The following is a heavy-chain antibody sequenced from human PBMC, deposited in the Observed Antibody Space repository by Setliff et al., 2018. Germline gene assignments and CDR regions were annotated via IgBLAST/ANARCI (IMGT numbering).Heavy chain of an antibody. CDR2: IYHTGST. J-gene: IGHJ6*03. Sequence: SETLSLTCTVSGGSISSYYWSWIRQPPGKGLEWIGYIYHTGSTIYNPSLKSRVTMSVDTSKSHFSLTLRSLTAADTAVYYCARMAVRVASRPSSPLDYYYYMDLWGKGATVTVSS. CDR1: GGSISSYY. V-gene: IGHV4-4*08. CDR3: ARMAVRVASRPSSPLDYYYYMDL. D-gene: IGHD6-6*01.